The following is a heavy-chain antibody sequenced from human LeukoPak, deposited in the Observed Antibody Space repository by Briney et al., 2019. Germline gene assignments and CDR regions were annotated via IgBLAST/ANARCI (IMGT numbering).Heavy chain of an antibody. CDR2: IYTSGST. D-gene: IGHD6-19*01. J-gene: IGHJ6*03. Sequence: PSETLSLTCTVSGGSISSYYWSWIRQPAGKGLEWIGRIYTSGSTNYNPSLKSRVTISVDTSKNQFSLKLSSVTAADTAVYYCASSSSGWYVSYYYYMDVWGKGTTVTISS. V-gene: IGHV4-4*07. CDR1: GGSISSYY. CDR3: ASSSSGWYVSYYYYMDV.